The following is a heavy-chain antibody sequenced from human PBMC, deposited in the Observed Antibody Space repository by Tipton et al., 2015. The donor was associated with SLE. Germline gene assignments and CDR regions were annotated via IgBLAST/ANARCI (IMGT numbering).Heavy chain of an antibody. J-gene: IGHJ3*02. CDR2: IYSTGST. CDR3: ARERRHSSSWVEDAFDI. Sequence: TLSLTCTVSRASITSHFWSWIRQPPEKGLEWIGYIYSTGSTNYNPSLKSRVTISVDTSKNQFSLKLSSVTAADTAVYYCARERRHSSSWVEDAFDIWGQGTMVTVSS. V-gene: IGHV4-4*08. D-gene: IGHD6-13*01. CDR1: RASITSHF.